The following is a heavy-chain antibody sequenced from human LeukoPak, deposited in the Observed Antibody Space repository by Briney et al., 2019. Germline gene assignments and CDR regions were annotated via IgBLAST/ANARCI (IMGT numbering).Heavy chain of an antibody. V-gene: IGHV3-23*01. CDR3: AKGLRYFDWLFETGLDY. Sequence: GGSLRLSCAASGFIFSNFAMGWVRQAPGKGLEWVSSITGSGGDTFYADSVKGRFTISRDNSKNTLYLQMSSLRAEDTAVYYCAKGLRYFDWLFETGLDYWGQGTLVTVSS. D-gene: IGHD3-9*01. J-gene: IGHJ4*02. CDR2: ITGSGGDT. CDR1: GFIFSNFA.